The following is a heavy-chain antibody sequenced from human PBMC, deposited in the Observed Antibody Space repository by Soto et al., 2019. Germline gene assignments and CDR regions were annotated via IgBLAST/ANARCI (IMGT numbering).Heavy chain of an antibody. CDR2: INTKTGGT. V-gene: IGHV1-2*02. CDR1: GYSFTDYY. CDR3: ARVGPTGWFDP. J-gene: IGHJ5*02. Sequence: QVHLVQSGAEVKKPGASVKVSCKACGYSFTDYYMHWVRQATGQGLEWMGWINTKTGGTNYAQRVQGRVTMAGDTSINTAYMELSRLRSDVTAVYYCARVGPTGWFDPWGQGTVVTVSS.